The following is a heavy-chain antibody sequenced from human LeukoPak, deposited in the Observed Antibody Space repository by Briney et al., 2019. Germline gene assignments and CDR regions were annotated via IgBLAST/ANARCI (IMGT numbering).Heavy chain of an antibody. Sequence: SETLSLSCTVSGGSISTYYWSWIRQPPGKGLEWIGYIYNTGSTNYNPSLKSRVTISVDTSKNQFSLKLSSVTAADTAVYYCARHQAAAGRYGMDVWGQGTTVTVSS. CDR3: ARHQAAAGRYGMDV. CDR2: IYNTGST. CDR1: GGSISTYY. D-gene: IGHD6-13*01. V-gene: IGHV4-59*08. J-gene: IGHJ6*02.